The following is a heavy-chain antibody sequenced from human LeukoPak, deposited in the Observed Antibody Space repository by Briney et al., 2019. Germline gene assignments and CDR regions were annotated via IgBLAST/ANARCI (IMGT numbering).Heavy chain of an antibody. CDR1: GGPFSGYY. CDR2: INHSGST. CDR3: ARGVGLRSDFDI. J-gene: IGHJ3*02. V-gene: IGHV4-34*01. Sequence: SETLSLTCAVYGGPFSGYYWRWIRQPPGKGLEWIGEINHSGSTNYNPSLKSRVTISVDTSKNQFSLKSSSVTAADTAVYYCARGVGLRSDFDIWGQGTMVTVSS. D-gene: IGHD3-3*01.